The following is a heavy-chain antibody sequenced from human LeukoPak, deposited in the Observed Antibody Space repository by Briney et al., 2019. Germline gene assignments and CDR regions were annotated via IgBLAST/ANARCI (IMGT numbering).Heavy chain of an antibody. D-gene: IGHD3-22*01. CDR1: GGSISIYY. J-gene: IGHJ4*02. CDR3: AGNYYDSSGPFS. V-gene: IGHV4-59*01. Sequence: SETLSLTCTASGGSISIYYWSWVRQPPGKGLEWIWYIYDSGSTTYNPSLKSRVTISVDTSKNQFSLKLSSVAAADTAVYYCAGNYYDSSGPFSWSQGTLVTVSS. CDR2: IYDSGST.